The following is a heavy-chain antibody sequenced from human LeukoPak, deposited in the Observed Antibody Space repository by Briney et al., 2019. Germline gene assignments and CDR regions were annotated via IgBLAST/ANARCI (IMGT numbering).Heavy chain of an antibody. Sequence: GGSLRLSCAASGFTFSSYSMSWVRQAPGKGLEWVAVISYDGSNKYYADSVKGRFTISRDNSKNTLYLQMNSLRAEDTAVYYCAKDPYYYGSGSYLAYYFDYWGQGTLVTASS. CDR1: GFTFSSYS. D-gene: IGHD3-10*01. CDR3: AKDPYYYGSGSYLAYYFDY. V-gene: IGHV3-30*18. CDR2: ISYDGSNK. J-gene: IGHJ4*02.